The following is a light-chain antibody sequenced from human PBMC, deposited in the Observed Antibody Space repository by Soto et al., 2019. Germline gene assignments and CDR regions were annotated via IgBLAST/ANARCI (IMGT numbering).Light chain of an antibody. V-gene: IGKV1-5*01. Sequence: DIQMTQSPSTLSASVGDRVTITCRASQSISSWLAWYQQKPGKASKLLIYDASNLESGVPSRFSGSGSGTEFTLTISCLQPDDFATYYCQNYNNYPWTFGQGTKVEIK. CDR2: DAS. CDR1: QSISSW. CDR3: QNYNNYPWT. J-gene: IGKJ1*01.